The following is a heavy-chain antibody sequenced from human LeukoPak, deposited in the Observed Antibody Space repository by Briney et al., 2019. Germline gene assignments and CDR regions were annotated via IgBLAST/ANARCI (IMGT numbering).Heavy chain of an antibody. CDR2: INHSGST. D-gene: IGHD5-18*01. J-gene: IGHJ4*02. Sequence: SETLSLTCAVYGGSFNGYYWSWIRQPPGKGLEWIWEINHSGSTYYNPSLKSRVIISVDTSKKQFSLKVRSVTAADTAVYYRAREYSYGYRHFDYWGQGTLVTVSS. CDR3: AREYSYGYRHFDY. V-gene: IGHV4-34*01. CDR1: GGSFNGYY.